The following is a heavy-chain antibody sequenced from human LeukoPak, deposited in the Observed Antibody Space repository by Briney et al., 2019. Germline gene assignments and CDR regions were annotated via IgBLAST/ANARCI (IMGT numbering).Heavy chain of an antibody. CDR3: GGATFRGGPFDY. V-gene: IGHV4-59*08. CDR1: GGSISDYY. J-gene: IGHJ4*02. CDR2: IYYSGST. D-gene: IGHD1-26*01. Sequence: PSETLSLTCTVSGGSISDYYWSWIRQPPGKGLEWIGNIYYSGSTNYNPSLKSRVTISVDTSKKQFSLKVTSVTAADTAVYYCGGATFRGGPFDYWGRGILVTVSS.